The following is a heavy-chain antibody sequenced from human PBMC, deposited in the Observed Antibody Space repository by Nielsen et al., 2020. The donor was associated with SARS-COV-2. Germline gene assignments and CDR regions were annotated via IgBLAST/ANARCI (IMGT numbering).Heavy chain of an antibody. CDR3: AREAYDPLGYYFDY. Sequence: GSLRLSCAASGFTFSDYYMSWIRQAPGKGLEWVSYISSSSSYTNYADSVKGRFTISRDNAKNSLYLQMNSLRAEDTAVYYCAREAYDPLGYYFDYWGQGTLVTVSS. CDR1: GFTFSDYY. J-gene: IGHJ4*02. D-gene: IGHD5-12*01. CDR2: ISSSSSYT. V-gene: IGHV3-11*05.